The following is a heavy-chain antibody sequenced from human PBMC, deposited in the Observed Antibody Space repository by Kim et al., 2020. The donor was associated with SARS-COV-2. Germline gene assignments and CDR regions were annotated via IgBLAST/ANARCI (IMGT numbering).Heavy chain of an antibody. CDR3: ARDTSSSWYGRHAFYI. CDR1: GFTFSSYA. CDR2: ISYDGSNK. Sequence: GGSLRLSCAASGFTFSSYAMHWVRQAPGKGLEWVAVISYDGSNKYYADSVKGRFTISRDNSKNTLYLQMNSLRAEDTAVYYCARDTSSSWYGRHAFYIWG. J-gene: IGHJ3*02. D-gene: IGHD6-13*01. V-gene: IGHV3-30*04.